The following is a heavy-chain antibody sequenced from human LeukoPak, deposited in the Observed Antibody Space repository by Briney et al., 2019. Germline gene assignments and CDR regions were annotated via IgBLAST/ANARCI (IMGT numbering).Heavy chain of an antibody. D-gene: IGHD6-13*01. CDR3: ASLYPYSSSWYDY. CDR1: GYSFTSYW. V-gene: IGHV5-10-1*01. Sequence: GESLKISCKGSGYSFTSYWISWVRQMPGKGLEWMGRIDPSDSYTNYIPSFQGHVTISADKSISTAYLQWSSLKASDTAMYYCASLYPYSSSWYDYWGQGTLVTVSS. J-gene: IGHJ4*02. CDR2: IDPSDSYT.